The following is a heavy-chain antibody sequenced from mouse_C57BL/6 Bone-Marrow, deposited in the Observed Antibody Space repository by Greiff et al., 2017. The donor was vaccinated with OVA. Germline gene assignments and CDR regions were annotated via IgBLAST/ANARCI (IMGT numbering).Heavy chain of an antibody. J-gene: IGHJ4*01. CDR1: GYAFSSSW. V-gene: IGHV1-82*01. D-gene: IGHD1-1*01. CDR3: ARGKLLRYCYAMDY. Sequence: VKLQESGPELVKPGASVKISCKASGYAFSSSWMNWVKQRPGKGLEWIGRFYPGDGDTNYNGKFKGKATLTADKSSSTAYMQLSSLTSEDSAVYFCARGKLLRYCYAMDYWGQGTSVTVSS. CDR2: FYPGDGDT.